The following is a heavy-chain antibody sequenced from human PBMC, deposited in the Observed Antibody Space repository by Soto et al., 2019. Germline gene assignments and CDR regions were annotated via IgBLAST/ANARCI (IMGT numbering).Heavy chain of an antibody. J-gene: IGHJ4*02. CDR3: TRRGDFWSGYYRVTDFDY. CDR2: IRSKANSYAT. V-gene: IGHV3-73*01. CDR1: GFTFSGSA. Sequence: LRLSCAASGFTFSGSAMHWVRQASGKGLEWVGRIRSKANSYATAYAASVKGRFTISRDDSKNTAYLQMNSLKTEDTAVYYCTRRGDFWSGYYRVTDFDYWGQGTLVTVSS. D-gene: IGHD3-3*01.